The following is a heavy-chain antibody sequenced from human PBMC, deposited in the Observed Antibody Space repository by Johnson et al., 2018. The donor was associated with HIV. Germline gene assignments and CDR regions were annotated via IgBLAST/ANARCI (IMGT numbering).Heavy chain of an antibody. D-gene: IGHD3-9*01. CDR1: GFTFDDYA. Sequence: VQLVESGGGLVQPGRSLRLSCAASGFTFDDYAMSWVRQAPGKGLEWVSGISWDSRSIGYVDSVKGRFTNSRDKAKNSLYLQMNSQRAEDTAVYYCAKDLRVFDWFNAYDAFDIWGQGTMVTVSS. CDR2: ISWDSRSI. CDR3: AKDLRVFDWFNAYDAFDI. V-gene: IGHV3-9*01. J-gene: IGHJ3*02.